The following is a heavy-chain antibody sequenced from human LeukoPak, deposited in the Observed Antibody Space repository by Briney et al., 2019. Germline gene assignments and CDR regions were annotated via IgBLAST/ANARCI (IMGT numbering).Heavy chain of an antibody. Sequence: SETLSLTCTVSGGSISSHYWSWIRQPPGKGLEWIGYIYYSGNTIYNPSLKSRVTISVDTSKNQFSLKLSSVTAADTAVYYCARTYVANSFDIWGKGQWSPSLQ. V-gene: IGHV4-59*11. J-gene: IGHJ3*02. D-gene: IGHD3-16*01. CDR2: IYYSGNT. CDR1: GGSISSHY. CDR3: ARTYVANSFDI.